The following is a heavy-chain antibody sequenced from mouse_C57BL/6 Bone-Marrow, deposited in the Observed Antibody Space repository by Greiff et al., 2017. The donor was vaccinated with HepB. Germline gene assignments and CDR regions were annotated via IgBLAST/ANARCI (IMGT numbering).Heavy chain of an antibody. CDR2: IYWDDDK. J-gene: IGHJ4*01. Sequence: ESGPGILQSSQTLSLTCSFSGFSLSTSGMGVSWIRQPSGKGLEWLAHIYWDDDKRYNPSLKSRLTISKDTSRNQVFLKITSVDTADTATYYCAFMITRGYYAMDYWGQGTSVTVSS. CDR3: AFMITRGYYAMDY. CDR1: GFSLSTSGMG. D-gene: IGHD2-4*01. V-gene: IGHV8-12*01.